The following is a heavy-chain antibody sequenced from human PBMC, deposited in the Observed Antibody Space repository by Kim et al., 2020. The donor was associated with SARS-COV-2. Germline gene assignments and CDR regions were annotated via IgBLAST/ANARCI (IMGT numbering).Heavy chain of an antibody. Sequence: GGSLRLSCAASGFTFSSYWMTWVRQGLGKGLEWVGNIKQDGSEKYYMDSVNGRFTTSRDNAKNSLYLQMNSLRADATAVFYCIGGPPGDFLGQGTLVT. CDR2: IKQDGSEK. V-gene: IGHV3-7*01. J-gene: IGHJ4*02. CDR1: GFTFSSYW. CDR3: IGGPPGDF.